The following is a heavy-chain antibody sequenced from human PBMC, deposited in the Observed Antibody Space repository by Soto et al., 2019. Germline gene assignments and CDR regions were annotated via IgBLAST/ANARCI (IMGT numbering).Heavy chain of an antibody. J-gene: IGHJ6*02. V-gene: IGHV1-69*13. CDR2: IIPIFGTA. D-gene: IGHD3-3*01. CDR1: GGTFSSYA. CDR3: ARPTYYDFWSGPKPPYYYYGMDV. Sequence: SVKVSCKASGGTFSSYAISWVRQAPGQGLEWMGGIIPIFGTANYAQKFQGRVTITADESTSTAYMELSSLRSEDTAVYYCARPTYYDFWSGPKPPYYYYGMDVWGQGTTVTVSS.